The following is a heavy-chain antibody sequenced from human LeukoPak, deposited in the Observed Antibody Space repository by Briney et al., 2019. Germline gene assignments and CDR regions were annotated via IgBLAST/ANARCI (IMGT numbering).Heavy chain of an antibody. Sequence: SETLSLTCTVSGYSISSGYYWGWIRQPPGKGLEWIGSIYHSGSTYYNPSLKSRVTISVDTSKNQFSLKLSSVTAADTAVYYCARDPGNLGELSPGGDAFDIWGQGTMVTVSS. J-gene: IGHJ3*02. CDR3: ARDPGNLGELSPGGDAFDI. V-gene: IGHV4-38-2*02. CDR2: IYHSGST. CDR1: GYSISSGYY. D-gene: IGHD3-16*02.